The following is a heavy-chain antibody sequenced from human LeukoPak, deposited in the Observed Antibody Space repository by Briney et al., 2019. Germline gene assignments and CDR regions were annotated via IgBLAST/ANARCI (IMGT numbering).Heavy chain of an antibody. D-gene: IGHD4-17*01. V-gene: IGHV4-39*07. CDR3: VRDDFGDYTRRFDP. CDR1: GGSISSNNYY. J-gene: IGHJ5*02. CDR2: INDGGST. Sequence: SETLSLTCTVSGGSISSNNYYWGWIRQPPGRGLEWIASINDGGSTYCNPFLKSRVTMSVDTSKNQFSLRLSSVTAADTAMYYCVRDDFGDYTRRFDPWGQGTLVTVSS.